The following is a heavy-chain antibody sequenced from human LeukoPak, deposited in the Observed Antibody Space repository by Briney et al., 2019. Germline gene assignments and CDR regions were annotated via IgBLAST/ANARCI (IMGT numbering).Heavy chain of an antibody. CDR3: AGKTSGSYFFDY. D-gene: IGHD1-26*01. CDR2: IYSGAST. J-gene: IGHJ4*02. V-gene: IGHV3-66*02. CDR1: GFTVSSNY. Sequence: GGSLRLSCAASGFTVSSNYMSWVRQAPGKGLEWASIIYSGASTYYADSVKGRFTISRDNSMNTLYLQMNSLRAEDTAVYYCAGKTSGSYFFDYWGQGTLVTVSS.